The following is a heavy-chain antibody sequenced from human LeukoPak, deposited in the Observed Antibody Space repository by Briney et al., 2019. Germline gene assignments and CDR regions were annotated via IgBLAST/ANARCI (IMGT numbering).Heavy chain of an antibody. Sequence: PGGSLRLSCAASGLTFSIYSMNWVRQAPGEGLEWVPFISSTSNYIHYADSVRGRFTISRDNAKNSLYLQMNSLRAEDTAIYYCARDLGGDYASWGQGTLVTVSS. CDR1: GLTFSIYS. D-gene: IGHD2-21*02. V-gene: IGHV3-21*01. CDR3: ARDLGGDYAS. J-gene: IGHJ4*02. CDR2: ISSTSNYI.